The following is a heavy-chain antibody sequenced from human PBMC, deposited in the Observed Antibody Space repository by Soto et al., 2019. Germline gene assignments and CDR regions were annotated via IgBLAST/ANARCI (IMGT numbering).Heavy chain of an antibody. CDR2: MNPNSGNT. J-gene: IGHJ6*02. D-gene: IGHD3-22*01. CDR1: GYTFTSYD. V-gene: IGHV1-8*01. CDR3: ARDQSYYYDSSGYSGPFYGMDV. Sequence: ASVKVSCKASGYTFTSYDINWVRQATGQGLEYLGWMNPNSGNTGYVQKFQGRVTMTRDTSISTAYMELSSLRSDDTAVYYCARDQSYYYDSSGYSGPFYGMDVWGQGTTVTVSS.